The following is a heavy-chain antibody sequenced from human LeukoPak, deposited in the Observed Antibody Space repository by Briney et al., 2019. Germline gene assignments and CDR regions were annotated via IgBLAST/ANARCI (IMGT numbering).Heavy chain of an antibody. CDR1: GFTFSNYG. D-gene: IGHD6-19*01. CDR3: AKTLSYSCGWGS. Sequence: PGGSLRLSCAASGFTFSNYGMTWVRQAPGKGLEWVSGISGSGGSTYYADSVKGRFTISRDNSKSTLYLQMNSLRAEDTAVYYCAKTLSYSCGWGSWGRGTLVTVSS. J-gene: IGHJ5*02. V-gene: IGHV3-23*01. CDR2: ISGSGGST.